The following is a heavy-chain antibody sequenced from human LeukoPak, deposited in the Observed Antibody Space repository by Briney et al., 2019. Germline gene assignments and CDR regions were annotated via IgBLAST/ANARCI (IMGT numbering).Heavy chain of an antibody. Sequence: ASVKVSCKVSGYTLTQFSMHWVRQAPGKGLEWMGGFDPEDGETIYAQKFQGRVTMTEDTSTDTAYMELSSLRSEDTAVYYCATGLKRQLPFHFDYWGQGTLVTVSS. CDR1: GYTLTQFS. J-gene: IGHJ4*02. V-gene: IGHV1-24*01. CDR3: ATGLKRQLPFHFDY. CDR2: FDPEDGET. D-gene: IGHD2-2*01.